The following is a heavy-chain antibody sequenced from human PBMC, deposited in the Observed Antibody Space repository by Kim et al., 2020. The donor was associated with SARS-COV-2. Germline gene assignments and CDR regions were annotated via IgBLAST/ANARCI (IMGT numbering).Heavy chain of an antibody. CDR2: LNGDGSDT. V-gene: IGHV3-74*01. Sequence: GGSLRLSCAASGFTFSSYWVNWVRQAPGNGLLWVSRLNGDGSDTNYVDSVKGRFTISRDNAKNTLYLEMKSLRVDDTAVYYCARGTFASGVDLWGQGTTVTVSS. J-gene: IGHJ6*02. CDR3: ARGTFASGVDL. CDR1: GFTFSSYW.